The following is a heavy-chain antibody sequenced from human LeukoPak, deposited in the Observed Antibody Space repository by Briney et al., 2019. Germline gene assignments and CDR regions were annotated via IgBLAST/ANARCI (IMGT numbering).Heavy chain of an antibody. CDR1: GSTFEDHG. V-gene: IGHV3-20*04. D-gene: IGHD6-19*01. CDR2: INWDGGST. Sequence: QSGGSLRLSCAASGSTFEDHGMSWVRQVPGKGLEWVAGINWDGGSTGYADSVKGRFTISRDNAKNSLFLQMNSLRAEDTALYFCAMGDSSGWYFYYWGQGTLVTVSS. CDR3: AMGDSSGWYFYY. J-gene: IGHJ4*02.